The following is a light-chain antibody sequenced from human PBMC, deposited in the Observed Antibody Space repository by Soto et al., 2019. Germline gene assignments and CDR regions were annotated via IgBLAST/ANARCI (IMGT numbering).Light chain of an antibody. Sequence: EIVMTQSPATLSVSPGERATLSCRAIQSVSSNLAWYQQKPGQAPRLLIYATSTRATGIPDRFSGSGSGTEFTLTISSLQPEDFALYHCQQYDNKPPITFGQGTRLEIK. CDR3: QQYDNKPPIT. V-gene: IGKV3-15*01. J-gene: IGKJ5*01. CDR2: ATS. CDR1: QSVSSN.